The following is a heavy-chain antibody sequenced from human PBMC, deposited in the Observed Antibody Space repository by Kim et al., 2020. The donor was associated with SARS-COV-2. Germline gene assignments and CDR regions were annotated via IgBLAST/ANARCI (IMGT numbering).Heavy chain of an antibody. J-gene: IGHJ6*02. CDR3: TTDSGMDV. CDR2: GGTT. V-gene: IGHV3-15*01. Sequence: GGTTDYAAPVKGRVTNSRDDSKNTLYLQMNSLKTEDTAVYYCTTDSGMDVWGQGTTVTVSS.